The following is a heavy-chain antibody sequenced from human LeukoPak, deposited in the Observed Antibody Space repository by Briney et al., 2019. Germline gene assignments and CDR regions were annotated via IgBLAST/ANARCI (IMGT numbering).Heavy chain of an antibody. CDR1: GYTFTAYY. Sequence: ASVKVSCKASGYTFTAYYIHWVRQAPGQGLEWMGRINPKNGDTTYAQKFQDRVTMTRDTSMSAAYMEISRLTYDDTAVYYCGRGIQSFDPWGQGTLVTVSS. CDR2: INPKNGDT. CDR3: GRGIQSFDP. V-gene: IGHV1-2*06. J-gene: IGHJ5*02.